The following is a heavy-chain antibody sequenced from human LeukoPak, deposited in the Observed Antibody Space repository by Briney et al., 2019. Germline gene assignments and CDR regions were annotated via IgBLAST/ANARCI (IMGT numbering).Heavy chain of an antibody. CDR2: IDHTGST. V-gene: IGHV4-34*01. Sequence: PSETLSLTCIVSGGSFSGYYWSWIRQPPGKGLQWIGEIDHTGSTNYNPSHKSRVTISVDTSKNQFSLRLKSVTAADTGVYYCATTRRKAYANHWHWFDPWGQGTVVTVPS. D-gene: IGHD2-2*01. J-gene: IGHJ5*02. CDR1: GGSFSGYY. CDR3: ATTRRKAYANHWHWFDP.